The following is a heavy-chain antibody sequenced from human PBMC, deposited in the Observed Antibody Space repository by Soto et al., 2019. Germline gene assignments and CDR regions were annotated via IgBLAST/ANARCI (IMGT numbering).Heavy chain of an antibody. Sequence: ASVKVSCKASGYTFTSYGISWVRQAPGQGLEWMGWISANNGNTNYAQKLQGRVTMTTDESTSTAYMELRSLRSEDTAVYYCARVSYSSGPTDYYYGMDVWGQGTTVTVSS. J-gene: IGHJ6*02. CDR2: ISANNGNT. D-gene: IGHD6-19*01. V-gene: IGHV1-18*01. CDR1: GYTFTSYG. CDR3: ARVSYSSGPTDYYYGMDV.